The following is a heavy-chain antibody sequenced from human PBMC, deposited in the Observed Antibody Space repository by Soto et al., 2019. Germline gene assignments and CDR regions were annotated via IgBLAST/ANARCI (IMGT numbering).Heavy chain of an antibody. J-gene: IGHJ6*02. Sequence: PSETLSLTCAVSGGSISSSNWWSWVRQPPGKGLEWIGEIYHSGSTNYNPSLKSRVTISVDKSKNQFSLKLSSVTAADTAVYYCARDRSVLWFGESEYVPTMDVWGQGTTVTVSS. CDR3: ARDRSVLWFGESEYVPTMDV. CDR2: IYHSGST. V-gene: IGHV4-4*02. CDR1: GGSISSSNW. D-gene: IGHD3-10*01.